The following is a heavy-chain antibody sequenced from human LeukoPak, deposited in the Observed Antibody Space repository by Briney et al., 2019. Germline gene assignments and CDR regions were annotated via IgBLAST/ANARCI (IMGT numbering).Heavy chain of an antibody. Sequence: GGSLRLSCAASGFTFSNYWMSWVRQAPGMGLEWVANIKQDGNEKYYVDSVKGRFTISRDNAKNSLYLQMNSLRAEDTAVYYCARRRGSYSFDYWGQGILVTVSS. CDR2: IKQDGNEK. CDR1: GFTFSNYW. CDR3: ARRRGSYSFDY. V-gene: IGHV3-7*01. D-gene: IGHD1-26*01. J-gene: IGHJ4*02.